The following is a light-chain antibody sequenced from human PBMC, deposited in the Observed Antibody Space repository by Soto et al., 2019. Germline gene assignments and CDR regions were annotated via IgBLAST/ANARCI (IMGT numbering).Light chain of an antibody. V-gene: IGLV2-14*03. CDR2: DVT. CDR1: SSDVGLYNY. Sequence: QSALTQPASVSGSPGQSITISCTGTSSDVGLYNYVSWYQQHPGKAPKLVISDVTSRPSGVSDRFSGSKSGNTASLTISGLQAEDEADYYCSSYTISATLFGGGTKLTVL. J-gene: IGLJ2*01. CDR3: SSYTISATL.